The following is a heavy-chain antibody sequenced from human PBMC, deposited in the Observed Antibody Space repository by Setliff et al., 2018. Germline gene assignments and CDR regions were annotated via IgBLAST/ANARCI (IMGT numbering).Heavy chain of an antibody. V-gene: IGHV3-73*01. CDR3: AKDPVARGY. J-gene: IGHJ4*02. CDR1: GFTFSGSA. Sequence: GGSLRLSCAASGFTFSGSAMHWVRQASGKGLEWVGRIRSKANSYATAYAASVKGRFTISRDDSKNTLYLQMNSLRAEDTAVYYCAKDPVARGYWGQGTLVTVSS. CDR2: IRSKANSYAT. D-gene: IGHD2-15*01.